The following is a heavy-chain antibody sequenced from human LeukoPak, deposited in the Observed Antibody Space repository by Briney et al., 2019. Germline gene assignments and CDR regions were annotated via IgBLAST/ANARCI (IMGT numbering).Heavy chain of an antibody. CDR2: IYYSGST. J-gene: IGHJ4*02. CDR1: GGSISSYY. Sequence: SETLSLTCTVSGGSISSYYWSWIRQPPGKGLEWIGYIYYSGSTNYNPSLKSRVTISVDTSKNQFSLKLSSVTAADTAVYFCARDEGSAYPFDYWGQGTLVTVSS. CDR3: ARDEGSAYPFDY. V-gene: IGHV4-59*01. D-gene: IGHD3-22*01.